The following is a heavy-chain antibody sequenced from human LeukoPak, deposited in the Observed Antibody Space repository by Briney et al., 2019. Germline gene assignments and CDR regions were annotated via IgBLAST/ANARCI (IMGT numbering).Heavy chain of an antibody. D-gene: IGHD6-6*01. Sequence: GGSLRLSCAASGFTFSSYAMHWVRQAPGKGLEWVAVISYDGSNKYYADSVKGRFTISRDNSKNTLYLQMNSLRAEDTAVYYCARASIAARFYYYYGMDVWGQGTTVTVSS. J-gene: IGHJ6*02. CDR3: ARASIAARFYYYYGMDV. CDR2: ISYDGSNK. CDR1: GFTFSSYA. V-gene: IGHV3-30*04.